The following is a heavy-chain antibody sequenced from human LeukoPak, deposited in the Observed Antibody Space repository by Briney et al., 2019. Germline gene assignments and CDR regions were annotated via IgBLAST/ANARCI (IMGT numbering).Heavy chain of an antibody. J-gene: IGHJ6*02. D-gene: IGHD2-2*01. CDR1: GYTFTSYD. Sequence: ASVKVSCKASGYTFTSYDINWVGQAAGQGLEWVGWMNPNSGNTDYAQKFQGRVTMTRNTSISTAYMELSSLRSEDTAVYYCARTVCSSTSCYLSFYYYYGMDVWGQGTTVTVSS. V-gene: IGHV1-8*01. CDR3: ARTVCSSTSCYLSFYYYYGMDV. CDR2: MNPNSGNT.